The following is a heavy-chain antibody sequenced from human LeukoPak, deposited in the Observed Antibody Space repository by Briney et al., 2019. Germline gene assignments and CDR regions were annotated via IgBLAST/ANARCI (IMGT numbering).Heavy chain of an antibody. CDR2: TKQDGSEK. V-gene: IGHV3-7*01. CDR1: ELTSSTSW. D-gene: IGHD1-7*01. Sequence: GVSLRLSCAASELTSSTSWMSWVRQAPGKGLEWVAQTKQDGSEKYYVDSVKGRFTTSRDKNSLFLQMSSVRAEDTAVYYCVGWGISGITNHWGQGTLVTVSS. J-gene: IGHJ4*02. CDR3: VGWGISGITNH.